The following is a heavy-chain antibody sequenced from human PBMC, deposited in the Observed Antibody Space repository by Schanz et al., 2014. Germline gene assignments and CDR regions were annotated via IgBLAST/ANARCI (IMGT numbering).Heavy chain of an antibody. J-gene: IGHJ6*02. D-gene: IGHD1-26*01. CDR3: ARDPYSASYFPSPPLYGLDV. CDR1: GYTFTSSG. V-gene: IGHV1-46*01. CDR2: INPSGGST. Sequence: VQLVQSGAEVKKPGASVKVSCKASGYTFTSSGFSWVRQAPGQGLEWLGTINPSGGSTSFAQKFQGRVTMTRATSTSTVNMELTSLRSEDTAVYYCARDPYSASYFPSPPLYGLDVWGQGTTVTVSS.